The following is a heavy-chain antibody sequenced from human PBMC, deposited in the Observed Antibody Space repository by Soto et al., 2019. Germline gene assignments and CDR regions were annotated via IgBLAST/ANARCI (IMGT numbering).Heavy chain of an antibody. CDR1: GGSISSYY. CDR2: IYYSGST. Sequence: SETLSLTCTVSGGSISSYYWSWIRQPPGKGLEWIGYIYYSGSTNYNPSLKSRVTISVDTSKNQFSLKLSSVTAADTAVYYCATNLVAGSSPLYYYYGMDVWGQGTTVTVSS. D-gene: IGHD6-6*01. V-gene: IGHV4-59*01. J-gene: IGHJ6*02. CDR3: ATNLVAGSSPLYYYYGMDV.